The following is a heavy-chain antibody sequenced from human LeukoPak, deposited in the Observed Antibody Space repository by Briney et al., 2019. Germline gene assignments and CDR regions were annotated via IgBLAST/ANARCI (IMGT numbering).Heavy chain of an antibody. CDR3: AKAPGDGGIDY. CDR1: GFTFSSYG. Sequence: GGSLRLSCAASGFTFSSYGMHWVRQAPGKGLEWVAVISYDGSNKYYADSVKGRFTISRDNSKNTLYLQMNSLRAEDTAVYYCAKAPGDGGIDYWGQGTLVTVSS. D-gene: IGHD4-23*01. J-gene: IGHJ4*02. CDR2: ISYDGSNK. V-gene: IGHV3-30*18.